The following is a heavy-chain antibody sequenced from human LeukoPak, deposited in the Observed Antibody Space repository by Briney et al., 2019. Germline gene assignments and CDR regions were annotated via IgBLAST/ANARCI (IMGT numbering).Heavy chain of an antibody. Sequence: GGSLRLSCAASGFTSSSYWMSWVRQAPGKGLEWVAHIKQDGSEKYYVDSVKGRFTISRDNAKNSLYLQMNSLRAEDTAVYYCARDPLAYCGGDCYFDYWGQGTLVTVSS. J-gene: IGHJ4*02. CDR2: IKQDGSEK. V-gene: IGHV3-7*03. D-gene: IGHD2-21*02. CDR3: ARDPLAYCGGDCYFDY. CDR1: GFTSSSYW.